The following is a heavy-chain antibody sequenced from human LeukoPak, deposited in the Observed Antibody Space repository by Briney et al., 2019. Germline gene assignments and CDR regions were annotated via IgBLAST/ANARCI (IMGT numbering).Heavy chain of an antibody. Sequence: GGSLRLSCAASGFTFSNHWMPWVRLAPGKGLEWVANIKQGGSQKYYVDSVKGRFTISRDDAKSTLFLQMNNLRAEDSALYYCARGPNFGDYVDFLDSWGQGTLVTVSS. CDR1: GFTFSNHW. D-gene: IGHD4-17*01. V-gene: IGHV3-7*01. CDR2: IKQGGSQK. J-gene: IGHJ4*02. CDR3: ARGPNFGDYVDFLDS.